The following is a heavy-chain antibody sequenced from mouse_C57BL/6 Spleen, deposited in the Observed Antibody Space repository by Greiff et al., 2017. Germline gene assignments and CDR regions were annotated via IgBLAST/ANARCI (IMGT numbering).Heavy chain of an antibody. CDR1: GYAFSSSW. Sequence: LVESGPELVKPGASVKISCKASGYAFSSSWMNWVKQRPGKGLEWIGRIYPGDGDTNYNGKFKGKATLTADKSSSTAYMQLSSLTSEDSAVYFCARAEYGYYAMDYWGQGTSVTVSS. J-gene: IGHJ4*01. CDR2: IYPGDGDT. V-gene: IGHV1-82*01. D-gene: IGHD1-1*02. CDR3: ARAEYGYYAMDY.